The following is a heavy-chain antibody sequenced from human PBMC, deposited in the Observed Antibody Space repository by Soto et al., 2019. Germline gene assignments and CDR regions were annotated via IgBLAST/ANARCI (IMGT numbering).Heavy chain of an antibody. D-gene: IGHD5-12*01. V-gene: IGHV1-69*08. CDR1: GGTFSNDI. J-gene: IGHJ4*02. CDR2: IIPLLDIA. Sequence: QVQLVQSGAEVKKPGSSVNVSCKTSGGTFSNDIITWVRQAPGQGLEWMGRIIPLLDIANYAQKFQGRVTITADKSTSTAYMELNSLRSEDTAVYYCARDSPIGSTFSGYDAIDYWGQGTLVTVSS. CDR3: ARDSPIGSTFSGYDAIDY.